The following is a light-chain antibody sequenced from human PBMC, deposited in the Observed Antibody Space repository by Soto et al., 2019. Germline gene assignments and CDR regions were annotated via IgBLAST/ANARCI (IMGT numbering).Light chain of an antibody. V-gene: IGKV1-5*03. CDR3: QQYNSYSRTT. J-gene: IGKJ5*01. Sequence: DIQLTQSPSSLSAVVGDRVTITCRASQNLNNWLAWYQQAPGTAPKLLIYKASVLASGVSSRFSGSGSGTEFTLTISSLQPEDFATYYCQQYNSYSRTTFGQGTRLEIK. CDR2: KAS. CDR1: QNLNNW.